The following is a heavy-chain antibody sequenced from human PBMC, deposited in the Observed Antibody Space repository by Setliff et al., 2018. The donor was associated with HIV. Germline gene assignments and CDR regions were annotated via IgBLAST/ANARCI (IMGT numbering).Heavy chain of an antibody. Sequence: PGGSLRLSCAASGFTFSDHNMDWVRQAPGKGLEWVGRIRNKANSYTTEYAASVKGRFTIARDDSKNSLYIQLNSLKPEDTAVYYCATSPPHGESGYIWGSDYFDFWGQGALVTVSS. J-gene: IGHJ4*02. CDR3: ATSPPHGESGYIWGSDYFDF. V-gene: IGHV3-72*01. CDR1: GFTFSDHN. CDR2: IRNKANSYTT. D-gene: IGHD5-12*01.